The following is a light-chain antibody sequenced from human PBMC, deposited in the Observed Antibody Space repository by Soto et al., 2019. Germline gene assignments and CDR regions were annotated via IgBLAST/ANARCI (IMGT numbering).Light chain of an antibody. Sequence: DIQMTQSPSTLSASVGDRVTITCRASQSISSWLAWYQQKPGKAPKLLIYKASSLKSGVPSRFSGSGSGTEFTLTITSPQPDDFATYYCQQYNSNWTFGQGTKVEI. CDR3: QQYNSNWT. CDR1: QSISSW. V-gene: IGKV1-5*03. J-gene: IGKJ1*01. CDR2: KAS.